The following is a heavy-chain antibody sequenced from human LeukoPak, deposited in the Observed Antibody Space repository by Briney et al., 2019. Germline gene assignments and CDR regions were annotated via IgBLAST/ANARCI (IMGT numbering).Heavy chain of an antibody. J-gene: IGHJ4*02. D-gene: IGHD2-8*02. V-gene: IGHV3-23*01. CDR1: GLSFSTYS. Sequence: GGSLRLSCAASGLSFSTYSMNWVRQAPGKGLEWVSGISGSSGSTYYADSVKGRFTISRDNSKNTLYLQMNSLRAEDTAIYYCATYRQVLLPFESWGQGTLVTVSS. CDR2: ISGSSGST. CDR3: ATYRQVLLPFES.